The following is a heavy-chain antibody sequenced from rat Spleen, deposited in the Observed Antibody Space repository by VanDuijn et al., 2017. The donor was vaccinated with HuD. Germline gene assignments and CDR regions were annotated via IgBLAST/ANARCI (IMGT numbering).Heavy chain of an antibody. CDR2: INTGSGGT. V-gene: IGHV1-43*01. CDR3: ARRGLFGPDY. D-gene: IGHD4-3*01. J-gene: IGHJ2*01. CDR1: GYTFTSYY. Sequence: QVQLQQSGAELTKPGSSVKISCKASGYTFTSYYISWIKQTTGQGLEYIGYINTGSGGTNYSEKFKGKATLTVDKSSNKAFVQLTSLRPADSSVYYCARRGLFGPDYWGQGVMVTVSS.